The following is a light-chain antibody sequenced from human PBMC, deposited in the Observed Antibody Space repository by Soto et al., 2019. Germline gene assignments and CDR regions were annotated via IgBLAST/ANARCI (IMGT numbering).Light chain of an antibody. CDR1: QGINSY. CDR2: AAS. Sequence: DLQLTQSPSFLSASIGDRVSITCRASQGINSYLAWYQQKPGKAPNLLIYAASTLQSGVPSRFSGSGPGTEFTLTISSLQPEDFATYYCNHLSSYPLTFGGGTKVETK. V-gene: IGKV1-9*01. J-gene: IGKJ4*01. CDR3: NHLSSYPLT.